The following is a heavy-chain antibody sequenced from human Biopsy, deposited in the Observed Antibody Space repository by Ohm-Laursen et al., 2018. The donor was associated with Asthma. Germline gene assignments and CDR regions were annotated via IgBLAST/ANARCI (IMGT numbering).Heavy chain of an antibody. D-gene: IGHD3-10*01. Sequence: GASVKVSCKASGYTFNSAGITWVRQAPGQGLEWMGWISVYNGNTKVAQKLQDRVTMITDTSTSTAYMKLRSLRSDDTAAYFCARAVDYSHYYGIDVWGQGTTVTVS. V-gene: IGHV1-18*01. J-gene: IGHJ6*02. CDR2: ISVYNGNT. CDR1: GYTFNSAG. CDR3: ARAVDYSHYYGIDV.